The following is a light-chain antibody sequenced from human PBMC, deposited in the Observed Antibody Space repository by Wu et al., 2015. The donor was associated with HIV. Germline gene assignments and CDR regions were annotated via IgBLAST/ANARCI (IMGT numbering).Light chain of an antibody. CDR2: AAS. CDR1: QNINSDY. V-gene: IGKV3-20*01. Sequence: ETVLTQSPGNLSLSPGERATLSCRASQNINSDYLAWYQQKPGQAPRLLIYAASRRATGIPDRFSGSGSGTDFSLTISRLEPEDFAVYYCHQYGGSPPFTFGPGTKVDIK. J-gene: IGKJ3*01. CDR3: HQYGGSPPFT.